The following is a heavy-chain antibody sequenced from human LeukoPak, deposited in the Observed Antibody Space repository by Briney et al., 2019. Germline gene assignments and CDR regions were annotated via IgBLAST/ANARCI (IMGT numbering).Heavy chain of an antibody. CDR1: GYTFTGYY. Sequence: ASVKVSCKASGYTFTGYYMHWVRQAPGQGLEWMGWINPNSGGTNYAQKFQGRVTMTRDTSISTAYMELSRLRSDDTAVYYCARGGRYCSGGSCYSLQHVWGKGTTVTVSS. V-gene: IGHV1-2*02. D-gene: IGHD2-15*01. CDR3: ARGGRYCSGGSCYSLQHV. J-gene: IGHJ6*04. CDR2: INPNSGGT.